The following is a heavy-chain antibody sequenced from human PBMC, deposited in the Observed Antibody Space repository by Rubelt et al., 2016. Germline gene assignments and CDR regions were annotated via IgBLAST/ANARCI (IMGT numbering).Heavy chain of an antibody. Sequence: QVQLVQSGAEVKKPGASVKVSCKVSGYTLTELSMHWVRQAPGKGLEWMGGFDPEDGETIYAQKFQGRVTMTIDTSTTPAYMELRSMRSDDTALYYCARGYGTHYSFDNWGQGTLVTVSS. V-gene: IGHV1-24*01. CDR3: ARGYGTHYSFDN. CDR2: FDPEDGET. D-gene: IGHD4-17*01. J-gene: IGHJ4*02. CDR1: GYTLTELS.